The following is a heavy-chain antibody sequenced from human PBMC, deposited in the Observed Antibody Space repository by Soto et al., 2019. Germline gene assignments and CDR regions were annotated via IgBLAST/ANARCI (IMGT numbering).Heavy chain of an antibody. CDR3: ARAREPEYSCAIFFDI. CDR1: GLTVSSSY. J-gene: IGHJ4*02. Sequence: GGSLRLSCAASGLTVSSSYMSWVRQAPGKGLQWVSVIYNAGSTYYANSVKGRFTISRDISTNMLYLQMSSLTDEDTAVYYCARAREPEYSCAIFFDIWCQGALVTVSS. D-gene: IGHD5-18*01. V-gene: IGHV3-53*01. CDR2: IYNAGST.